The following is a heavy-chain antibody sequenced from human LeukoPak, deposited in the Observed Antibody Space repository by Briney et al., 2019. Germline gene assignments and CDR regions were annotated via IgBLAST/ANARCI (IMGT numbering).Heavy chain of an antibody. J-gene: IGHJ6*02. CDR3: ARDRSPGYRTLYLGKQYGMDV. V-gene: IGHV4-59*01. CDR1: GGSISSYY. CDR2: IYYSGST. Sequence: SGTLSLTCTVSGGSISSYYWSWIRQPPGKGLEWIGYIYYSGSTNYNPSLKSRVTISVDTSKNQFSLKLSSVTAADTAVYYCARDRSPGYRTLYLGKQYGMDVWGQGTTVTVSS. D-gene: IGHD2-2*02.